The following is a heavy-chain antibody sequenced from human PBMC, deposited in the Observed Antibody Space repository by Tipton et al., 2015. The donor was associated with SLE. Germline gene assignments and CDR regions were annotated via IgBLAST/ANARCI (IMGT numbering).Heavy chain of an antibody. CDR2: ISGYNGNI. CDR1: GYTFANFG. J-gene: IGHJ4*02. V-gene: IGHV1-18*01. D-gene: IGHD1-26*01. CDR3: ARGNVGSTVQYAGFDF. Sequence: QLVQSGAEVKKPGASVKLSCKTFGYTFANFGVSWVRQAPGQGLEWMGWISGYNGNINYAQKFQGRVTMTTDTSTNTGYMELRSLRSDDTAVYYCARGNVGSTVQYAGFDFWGQGTLVVVS.